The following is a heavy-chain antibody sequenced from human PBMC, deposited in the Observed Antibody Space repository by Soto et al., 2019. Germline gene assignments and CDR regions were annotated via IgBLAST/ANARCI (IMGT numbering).Heavy chain of an antibody. CDR3: ARDRNLETSAWARDY. CDR1: GYTFTSHY. J-gene: IGHJ4*02. Sequence: QVQLVQSGAEVKKPGAAVEVSCKASGYTFTSHYVHWVRQAPGQGLEWMGLINANSGTTSFAQKFQGRVTMTRDTSTSTVYMELSSVRFEDTAVYYCARDRNLETSAWARDYWGQGTLVTVSS. CDR2: INANSGTT. D-gene: IGHD6-19*01. V-gene: IGHV1-46*03.